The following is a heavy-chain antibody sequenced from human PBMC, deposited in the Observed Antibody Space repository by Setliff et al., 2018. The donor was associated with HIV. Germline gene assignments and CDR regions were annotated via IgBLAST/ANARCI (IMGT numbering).Heavy chain of an antibody. J-gene: IGHJ6*03. CDR2: ISSGSTTI. D-gene: IGHD2-15*01. Sequence: PGGSLRLSCAASGFTFSRFSMNWVRQAPGKGLEWVSYISSGSTTIYYADSVKGRFTISRDNAENSLYLQMNSMRAEDTAVYYCSKMTPSYYFYMDAWGNGTTVTVSS. V-gene: IGHV3-48*01. CDR1: GFTFSRFS. CDR3: SKMTPSYYFYMDA.